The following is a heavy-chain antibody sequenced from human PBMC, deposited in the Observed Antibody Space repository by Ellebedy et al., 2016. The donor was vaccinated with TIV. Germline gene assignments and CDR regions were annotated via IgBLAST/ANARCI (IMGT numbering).Heavy chain of an antibody. Sequence: AASVKVSCKASGYTFTGYYIHWVRQAPGQGLEWMGWINPNSGGTNYEQKFQGRVTMTGDTSISTAYMELSRLRSDDTAVYYCTRDSAGGSSLDSWGQGTLVTVSS. D-gene: IGHD1-26*01. V-gene: IGHV1-2*02. CDR2: INPNSGGT. CDR3: TRDSAGGSSLDS. CDR1: GYTFTGYY. J-gene: IGHJ5*01.